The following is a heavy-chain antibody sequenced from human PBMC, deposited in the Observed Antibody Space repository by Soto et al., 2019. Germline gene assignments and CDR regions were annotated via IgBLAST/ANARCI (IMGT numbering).Heavy chain of an antibody. J-gene: IGHJ4*02. Sequence: QVQLVQSGAEVKKPGASVKVSCKASGYTFTSYDINWVRQATGQGLEWMGWMNPNSGNTGYAQKFQGRVTMSSYTAIGTAYIDMSSLRSEDSAVYYCASLGALTRFGLEIWAQRTMVNVSS. V-gene: IGHV1-8*01. CDR2: MNPNSGNT. CDR1: GYTFTSYD. CDR3: ASLGALTRFGLEI. D-gene: IGHD3-9*01.